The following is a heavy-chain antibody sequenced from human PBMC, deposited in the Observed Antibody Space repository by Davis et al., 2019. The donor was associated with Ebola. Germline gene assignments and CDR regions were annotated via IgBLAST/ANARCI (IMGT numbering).Heavy chain of an antibody. CDR1: GYSFTSYW. CDR2: IDPSDSYT. D-gene: IGHD2-2*01. V-gene: IGHV5-10-1*01. J-gene: IGHJ4*02. Sequence: GESLKISCKGSGYSFTSYWISWVRQMPGKGLEWMGRIDPSDSYTNYSPSFQGHVTISADKSISTAYLQWSSLKASDTAMYYCARTRVGYCSSTSCPYSSSWYDDTYDYWGQGTLVTVSS. CDR3: ARTRVGYCSSTSCPYSSSWYDDTYDY.